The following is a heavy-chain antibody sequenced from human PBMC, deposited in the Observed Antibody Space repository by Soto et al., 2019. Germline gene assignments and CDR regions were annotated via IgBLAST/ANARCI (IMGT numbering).Heavy chain of an antibody. Sequence: QVQLVESGGGVVQPWTSLRLSCAASGFTSSSCVIHWVRQAPCKGLEWLAVISSDGNNQYYADSVKGRFTISRDNSKKTLYLQVNSLRAEDTAVYFCAKERGVLDAFDIWGQGTMVTVS. V-gene: IGHV3-30*18. J-gene: IGHJ3*02. D-gene: IGHD3-10*01. CDR2: ISSDGNNQ. CDR3: AKERGVLDAFDI. CDR1: GFTSSSCV.